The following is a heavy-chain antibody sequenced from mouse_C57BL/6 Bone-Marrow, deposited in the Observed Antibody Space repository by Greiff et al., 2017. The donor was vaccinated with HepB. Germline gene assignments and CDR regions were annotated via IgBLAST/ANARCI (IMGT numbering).Heavy chain of an antibody. CDR3: TRGYGSSPYYAMDY. CDR2: IYPGNSDT. CDR1: GYTFTSYW. D-gene: IGHD1-1*01. Sequence: VQLQQSGTVLARPGASVKMSCKTSGYTFTSYWMHWVKQRPGQGLEWIGAIYPGNSDTSYNQKFKGKAKLTAVTSASTAYMELSSLTNEDSAVYYCTRGYGSSPYYAMDYWGQGTSVTVSS. V-gene: IGHV1-5*01. J-gene: IGHJ4*01.